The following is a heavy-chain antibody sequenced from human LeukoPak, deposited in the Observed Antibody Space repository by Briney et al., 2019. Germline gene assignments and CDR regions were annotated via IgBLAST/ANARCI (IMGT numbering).Heavy chain of an antibody. CDR1: GDSFSGYY. J-gene: IGHJ4*02. CDR3: ARGVARTYYCDTRGYAAADY. CDR2: IIHSGST. D-gene: IGHD3-22*01. V-gene: IGHV4-34*01. Sequence: SETLSLTCAVYGDSFSGYYWSWVRQPPGKGLEWLGEIIHSGSTNYNPPLKSRVTISVDTSKNQFSLKLRSVTAGDTGVYYCARGVARTYYCDTRGYAAADYWGRGTLVSVSS.